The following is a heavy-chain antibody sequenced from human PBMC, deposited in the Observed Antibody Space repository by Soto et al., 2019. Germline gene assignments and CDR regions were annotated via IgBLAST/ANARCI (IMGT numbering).Heavy chain of an antibody. Sequence: EVQLVESGGGLVQPGGSLRLSCAASGFTVSSNYMSWVRQAPGKGLEWVSVIYSGGSTYYADSVKVRFTISRDNSKTMPYLQMNSLRAEDTAVYYCARDMVRGLYPEYFQHWGQGTLVTVSS. CDR1: GFTVSSNY. V-gene: IGHV3-66*01. CDR3: ARDMVRGLYPEYFQH. J-gene: IGHJ1*01. D-gene: IGHD3-10*01. CDR2: IYSGGST.